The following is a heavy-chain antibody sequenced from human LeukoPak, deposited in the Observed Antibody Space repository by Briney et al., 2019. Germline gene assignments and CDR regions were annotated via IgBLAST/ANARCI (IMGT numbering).Heavy chain of an antibody. V-gene: IGHV4-34*01. CDR3: ARVAGDYGDNWFDP. Sequence: PSETLSLTCAVYGGSFSGYYWSWVRQPPGKGLEWIGEINHSGSTNYNPSLKSRVTISVDTSKNQFSLKLSSVTAADTAVYYCARVAGDYGDNWFDPWGQGTLVTVSS. CDR1: GGSFSGYY. CDR2: INHSGST. J-gene: IGHJ5*02. D-gene: IGHD4-17*01.